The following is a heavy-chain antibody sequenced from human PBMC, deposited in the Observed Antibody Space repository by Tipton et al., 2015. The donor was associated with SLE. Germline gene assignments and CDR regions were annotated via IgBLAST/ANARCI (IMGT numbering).Heavy chain of an antibody. CDR3: AGAGRAWNLFDY. D-gene: IGHD1-1*01. Sequence: GLVKPSETLSLTCAVYGGSFSGYYWSWIRQPPGKGLEWIGEINHSGSTNYNPPLKSRVNIAVDTSKNQYSLKLSSVTAADTAVYYCAGAGRAWNLFDYWGQATLVTVSS. J-gene: IGHJ4*02. V-gene: IGHV4-34*01. CDR2: INHSGST. CDR1: GGSFSGYY.